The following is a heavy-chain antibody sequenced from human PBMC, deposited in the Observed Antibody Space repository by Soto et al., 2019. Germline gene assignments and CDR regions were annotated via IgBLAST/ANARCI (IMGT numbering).Heavy chain of an antibody. CDR1: GFTFNTYW. J-gene: IGHJ4*02. CDR3: VRSFSFDWLLFTLYY. Sequence: QLVESGGGLVQPGGSLRLSCATSGFTFNTYWMTWVRQAPGKGLEWVANIKEDGSEENYVDSVKGRFTISRDNGKNSLFLQMNRLRREDSAVYYCVRSFSFDWLLFTLYYWGQGTLVSVSS. D-gene: IGHD3-9*01. CDR2: IKEDGSEE. V-gene: IGHV3-7*01.